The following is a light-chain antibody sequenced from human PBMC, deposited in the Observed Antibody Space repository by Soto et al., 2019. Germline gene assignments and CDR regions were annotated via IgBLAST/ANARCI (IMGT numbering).Light chain of an antibody. CDR2: GVY. V-gene: IGKV3-15*01. CDR1: QSVGSD. J-gene: IGKJ1*01. Sequence: EIVMTQSPATQSVSPGERATLSCRASQSVGSDLAWYQQKPGQVPMLLIYGVYTRAAGIPARFSGSGSGTEFTLTIDSLQSEDFAVYHCQQYNTWPPTFGRGTKVDIK. CDR3: QQYNTWPPT.